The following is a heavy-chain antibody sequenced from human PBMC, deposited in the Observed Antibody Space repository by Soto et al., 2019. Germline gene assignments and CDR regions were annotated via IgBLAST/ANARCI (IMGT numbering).Heavy chain of an antibody. CDR1: GGTFSSYA. Sequence: QVQLVQSGAEVKKPGSSVKVSCKASGGTFSSYAISWVRQAPGQGLEWMGGIIPIFGTANYAQKFQGRVTITADESTRTDYMELSSLRSEDTAVYYCARTKASIAARPDYYYGMDVWGQGTTVTVSS. J-gene: IGHJ6*02. D-gene: IGHD6-6*01. CDR3: ARTKASIAARPDYYYGMDV. CDR2: IIPIFGTA. V-gene: IGHV1-69*01.